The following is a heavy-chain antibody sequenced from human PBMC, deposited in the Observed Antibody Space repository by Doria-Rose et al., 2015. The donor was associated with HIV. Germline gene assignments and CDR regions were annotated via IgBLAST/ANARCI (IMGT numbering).Heavy chain of an antibody. V-gene: IGHV2-26*01. D-gene: IGHD6-13*01. CDR3: ARIKSSGWYHKYYFDF. CDR2: IFRDDER. J-gene: IGHJ4*02. Sequence: QITLKESGPVLVKPTETLTLTCTVSGVSLSSPGMGVSWIRQPPGKALEWLAHIFRDDERSYKTSLKSRLTISRVTSKSQVVLTMTDMDPVGTATYYCARIKSSGWYHKYYFDFWGQGTLVIVSA. CDR1: GVSLSSPGMG.